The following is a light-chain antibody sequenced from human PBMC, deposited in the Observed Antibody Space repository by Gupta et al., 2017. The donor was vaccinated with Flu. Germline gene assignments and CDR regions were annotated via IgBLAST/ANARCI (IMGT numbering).Light chain of an antibody. CDR1: SSNIGAGYD. CDR3: QSFDSSLSGYV. V-gene: IGLV1-40*01. J-gene: IGLJ1*01. CDR2: ANR. Sequence: SSNIGAGYDLHWYQQLPGTTPKLLIYANRNRPSGVPDRFSGSKSGTSASLAITGLQAEDEADYYCQSFDSSLSGYVFGTATKVTVL.